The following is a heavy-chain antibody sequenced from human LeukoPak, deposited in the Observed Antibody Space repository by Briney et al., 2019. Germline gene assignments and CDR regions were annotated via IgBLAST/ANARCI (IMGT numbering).Heavy chain of an antibody. CDR1: GFTFSGSA. V-gene: IGHV3-73*01. CDR3: ARDSDWAFDV. J-gene: IGHJ3*01. Sequence: GGSLRLSCAASGFTFSGSAMHWVRQASGKGLEWVGRIRSKANSYATAYAASVKGRFTISRDDSKNTAYLQMNSLKTEDTAVYYCARDSDWAFDVWGQGTMVTVS. CDR2: IRSKANSYAT. D-gene: IGHD3-9*01.